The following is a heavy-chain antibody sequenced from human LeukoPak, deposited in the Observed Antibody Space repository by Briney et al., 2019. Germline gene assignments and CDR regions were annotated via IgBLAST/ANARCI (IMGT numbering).Heavy chain of an antibody. Sequence: GGSLRLSCAASGFTFSSYAMSWVRQAPGNGLEWVSALSGSGGSTYYADSVKGRFTISRDNSKNTLYLQMNSLRAEDTAVYYCAKDLLDSPNGPNWFDPWGQGTLVTVSS. CDR2: LSGSGGST. D-gene: IGHD1-1*01. J-gene: IGHJ5*02. CDR3: AKDLLDSPNGPNWFDP. V-gene: IGHV3-23*01. CDR1: GFTFSSYA.